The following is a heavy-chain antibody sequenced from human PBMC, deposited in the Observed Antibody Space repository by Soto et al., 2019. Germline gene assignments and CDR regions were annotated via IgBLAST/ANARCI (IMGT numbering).Heavy chain of an antibody. CDR2: IYHSGTT. J-gene: IGHJ4*02. V-gene: IGHV4-39*01. CDR3: TTGLTIFGVVISSGDY. D-gene: IGHD3-3*01. CDR1: GGSIGSSAFY. Sequence: QLRLQESGPGLVRPSETLSLTCTVSGGSIGSSAFYWGWIRQPPGKGLEWIGSIYHSGTTYYNPSLTSRVSISVDTSKNQFSLKLSSVTAADTAVYYCTTGLTIFGVVISSGDYWGQGILVTVSS.